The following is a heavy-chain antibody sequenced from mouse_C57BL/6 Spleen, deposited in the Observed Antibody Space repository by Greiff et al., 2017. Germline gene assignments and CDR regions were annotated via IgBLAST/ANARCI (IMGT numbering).Heavy chain of an antibody. CDR2: ISSGSSTI. J-gene: IGHJ1*03. CDR3: ARKVSGDWYFDV. D-gene: IGHD2-14*01. Sequence: DVMLVESGGGLVKPGGSLKLSCAASGFTFSDYGMHWVRQAPEKGLEWVAYISSGSSTIYYADTVKGRFTISRDNAKNTLFLQMTSLRSEDTAMYYCARKVSGDWYFDVWGTGTTVTVSS. CDR1: GFTFSDYG. V-gene: IGHV5-17*01.